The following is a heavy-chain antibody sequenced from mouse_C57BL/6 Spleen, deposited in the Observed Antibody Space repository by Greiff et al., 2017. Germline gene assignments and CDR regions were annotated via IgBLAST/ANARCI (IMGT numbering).Heavy chain of an antibody. CDR2: INPGSGGT. CDR1: GYAFTNYL. V-gene: IGHV1-54*01. D-gene: IGHD2-5*01. CDR3: ARSLAYYSNPYAMDY. Sequence: QVQLKQSGAELVRPGTSVKVSCKASGYAFTNYLIEWVKQRPGQGLEWIGVINPGSGGTNYNEKFKGKTTLTADKSSSTAYMQLSSLTSEDSAVYFCARSLAYYSNPYAMDYWGQGTSVTVSS. J-gene: IGHJ4*01.